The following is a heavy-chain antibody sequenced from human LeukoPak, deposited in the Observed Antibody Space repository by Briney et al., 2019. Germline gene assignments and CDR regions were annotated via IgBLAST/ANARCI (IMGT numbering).Heavy chain of an antibody. V-gene: IGHV1-46*01. Sequence: ASVKVSCKASGYTFSNYYMHWVRQAPGQGLEWMGIINPSGGSTSYAQKFQGRVTMTRDMSTSTVYMELSSLRSEDTAVYYCARVAAEVVGVPGAIGFGWLRRDYYYMDVWGKGTTVTVSS. CDR3: ARVAAEVVGVPGAIGFGWLRRDYYYMDV. CDR1: GYTFSNYY. CDR2: INPSGGST. J-gene: IGHJ6*03. D-gene: IGHD2-2*02.